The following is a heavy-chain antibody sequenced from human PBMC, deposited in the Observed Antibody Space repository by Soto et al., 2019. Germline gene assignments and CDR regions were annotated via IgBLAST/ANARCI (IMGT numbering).Heavy chain of an antibody. D-gene: IGHD6-6*01. J-gene: IGHJ4*02. V-gene: IGHV3-30-3*01. Sequence: LRLSCAASGFTFSSYAMHWVRQAPGKGLEWVAVISYDGSNKYYADSVKGRFTISRDNSKNTLYLQMNSLRAEDTAVYYCARASIAAPDLDYWGQGTLVTVSS. CDR2: ISYDGSNK. CDR3: ARASIAAPDLDY. CDR1: GFTFSSYA.